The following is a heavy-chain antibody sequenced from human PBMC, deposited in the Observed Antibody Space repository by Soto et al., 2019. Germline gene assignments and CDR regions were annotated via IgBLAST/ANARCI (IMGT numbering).Heavy chain of an antibody. J-gene: IGHJ6*02. V-gene: IGHV3-53*02. Sequence: EVQLVDTGGGLIQPGGSLRLSCAASGFTVSSNYMRWVRQAPGKGLEWVSVIYTGGSTYYADSVRGRFTISRDNSTNTLYLQMKSLRAEDTAVYYFARDPPATRHGMDVWGQGTTVTVSS. CDR1: GFTVSSNY. CDR2: IYTGGST. CDR3: ARDPPATRHGMDV.